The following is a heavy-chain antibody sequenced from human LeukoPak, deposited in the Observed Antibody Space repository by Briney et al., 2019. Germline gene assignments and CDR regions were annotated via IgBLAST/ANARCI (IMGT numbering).Heavy chain of an antibody. Sequence: GGSLRLSCAASGFTFGSYSMNWVRQAPGKGLEWVSSISSRSSYIYYADSVKGRFTISRDNAKNSLYLQMNSLRAEDTAVYYCAREEATQRYFDYWGQGTLVTVSS. CDR3: AREEATQRYFDY. CDR2: ISSRSSYI. J-gene: IGHJ4*02. V-gene: IGHV3-21*01. CDR1: GFTFGSYS.